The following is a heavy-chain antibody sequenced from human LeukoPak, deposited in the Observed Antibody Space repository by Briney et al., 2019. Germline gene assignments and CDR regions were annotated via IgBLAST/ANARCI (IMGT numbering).Heavy chain of an antibody. Sequence: ASVKASCKASGYTFTGYYMHWVRQAPGQGLEWMGWINPNSGGTNYAQKFQGRVTMTRDTSISTAYMELSRLRSDDTAVYYCARDLRIAAAGPHRNWFDPWGQGTLVTVSS. CDR2: INPNSGGT. CDR3: ARDLRIAAAGPHRNWFDP. V-gene: IGHV1-2*02. CDR1: GYTFTGYY. D-gene: IGHD6-13*01. J-gene: IGHJ5*02.